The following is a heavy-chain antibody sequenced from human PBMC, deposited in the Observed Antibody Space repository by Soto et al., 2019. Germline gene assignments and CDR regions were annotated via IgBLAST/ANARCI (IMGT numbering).Heavy chain of an antibody. D-gene: IGHD2-21*01. J-gene: IGHJ4*02. CDR2: IRNKANNYAT. Sequence: EMQLVESGGGLVQPGGSLRLSCATSGFTFSTSAMHWVRQVSGKGLEWIARIRNKANNYATTYAPSVKGRFTISRDDSENTVYLHMNSLKIEDTAIYYCAKQIYCGNSWGQGTLVTVSA. V-gene: IGHV3-73*02. CDR3: AKQIYCGNS. CDR1: GFTFSTSA.